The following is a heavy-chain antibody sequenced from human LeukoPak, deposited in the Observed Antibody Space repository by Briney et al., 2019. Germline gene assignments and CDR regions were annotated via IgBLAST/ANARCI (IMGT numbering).Heavy chain of an antibody. J-gene: IGHJ4*02. CDR3: ARRSHYYGSGGPDY. CDR1: GGSFSGYY. CDR2: INHSGST. D-gene: IGHD3-10*01. V-gene: IGHV4-34*01. Sequence: PSETLSLTCAVYGGSFSGYYWSWIRQPPGKGLEWIGEINHSGSTNYNPSLKSRVTISVDTSKNQFSLKLGSVTAADTAVYYCARRSHYYGSGGPDYWGQGTLVTVSS.